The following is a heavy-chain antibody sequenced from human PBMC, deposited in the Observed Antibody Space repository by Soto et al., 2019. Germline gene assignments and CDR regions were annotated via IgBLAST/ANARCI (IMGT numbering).Heavy chain of an antibody. CDR3: ARDPLNTVMEYNWFDP. CDR2: IIPILGIA. CDR1: GGTFSSYT. Sequence: QVQLVQSGAEVKKPGSSVKVSCKASGGTFSSYTISWVRQAPGQGLEWMGRIIPILGIANYAQKFQGRVTITADKSTSTAYMELSSLRSEDTAVYYCARDPLNTVMEYNWFDPWGQGTLVTVSS. V-gene: IGHV1-69*08. D-gene: IGHD5-18*01. J-gene: IGHJ5*02.